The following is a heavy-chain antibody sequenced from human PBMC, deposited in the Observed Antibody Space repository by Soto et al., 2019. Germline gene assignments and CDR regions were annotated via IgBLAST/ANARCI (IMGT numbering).Heavy chain of an antibody. J-gene: IGHJ4*02. CDR3: AKDSIPYSSSYDLDH. CDR2: MTATGVSI. D-gene: IGHD6-6*01. V-gene: IGHV3-23*01. CDR1: GFSFSGYA. Sequence: EVQLLESGGGLVQPGGSLRLSWVASGFSFSGYAMSWVRHAPGKGLVWVSSMTATGVSIYYADSVRGRFTISRDNPKNTLYLQMSSLRAEDTATYYCAKDSIPYSSSYDLDHWGRGALVTVSS.